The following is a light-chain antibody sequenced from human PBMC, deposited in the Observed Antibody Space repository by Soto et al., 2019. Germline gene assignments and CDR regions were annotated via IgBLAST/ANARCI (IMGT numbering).Light chain of an antibody. V-gene: IGKV3-15*01. CDR3: QQYNTWPLT. CDR2: DAW. CDR1: QSVGRN. J-gene: IGKJ3*01. Sequence: ETVMTQSPATLSVSPGERPTLSCRASQSVGRNLAWYQQKPGQAPRLLIYDAWPMATGIPARFSGSGSGTELTLTISSLQSEDFAVSYCQQYNTWPLTFGTGTKVDIK.